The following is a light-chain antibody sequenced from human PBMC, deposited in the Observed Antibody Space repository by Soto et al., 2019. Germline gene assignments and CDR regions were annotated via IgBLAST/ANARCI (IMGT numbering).Light chain of an antibody. CDR2: EVD. CDR3: RSYTTGSTYV. V-gene: IGLV2-14*01. Sequence: QSVLTQPASVSGSPGQSITISCTGTSSDIGVYDYVSWYQQYPGKAPKFLISEVDNRPSGVSNRFSGSKSGNTASLTISGLQAEDEADYYCRSYTTGSTYVFGTGTKVTV. J-gene: IGLJ1*01. CDR1: SSDIGVYDY.